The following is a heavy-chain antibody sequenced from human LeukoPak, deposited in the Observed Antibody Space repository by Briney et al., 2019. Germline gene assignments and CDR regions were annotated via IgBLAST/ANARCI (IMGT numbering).Heavy chain of an antibody. CDR2: ISAYNDNT. Sequence: ASVKVSCKASGYTFTSYGISWVRQAPGQGLEWMGWISAYNDNTNYVQRLQGRVTMTTDTSTSTAYMELRSLRSDDTAVYYCARAPPYDYVWGSYRYDFDYWGQGTLVTVSP. CDR1: GYTFTSYG. V-gene: IGHV1-18*04. CDR3: ARAPPYDYVWGSYRYDFDY. J-gene: IGHJ4*02. D-gene: IGHD3-16*02.